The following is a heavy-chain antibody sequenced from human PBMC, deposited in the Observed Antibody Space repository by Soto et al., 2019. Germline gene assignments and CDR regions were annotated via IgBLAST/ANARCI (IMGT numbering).Heavy chain of an antibody. V-gene: IGHV4-30-4*01. Sequence: SETLSLTCTVSGGSISSGDYYWSWIRQPPGKGLEWIGYIYYSGSTYYNPSLKSRVTISVGTSKNQFSLKLSSVTAADTAVYYCARANYYDSSGYYSWGRNYYYYGMDVWGQGTTVTVSS. CDR1: GGSISSGDYY. D-gene: IGHD3-22*01. CDR3: ARANYYDSSGYYSWGRNYYYYGMDV. CDR2: IYYSGST. J-gene: IGHJ6*02.